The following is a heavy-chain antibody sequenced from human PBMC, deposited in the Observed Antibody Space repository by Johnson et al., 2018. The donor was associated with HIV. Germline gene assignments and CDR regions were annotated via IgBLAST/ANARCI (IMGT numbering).Heavy chain of an antibody. CDR2: ISWNSGSI. CDR3: ASSYSESDAFDI. Sequence: QVQLVESGGGVVQPGGSLRLSCAASGFTFSSYAMHWVRQAPGKGLEWVSGISWNSGSIGYADSVKGRFTISRDNSKNTLYLQMNSLRVEDTAVYYCASSYSESDAFDIWGQGTMVTVSS. J-gene: IGHJ3*02. CDR1: GFTFSSYA. D-gene: IGHD3-10*01. V-gene: IGHV3-NL1*01.